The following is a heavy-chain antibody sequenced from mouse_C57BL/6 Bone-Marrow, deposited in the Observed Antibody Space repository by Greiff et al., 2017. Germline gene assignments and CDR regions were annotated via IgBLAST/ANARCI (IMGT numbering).Heavy chain of an antibody. CDR3: TTVYYGSRGLDY. J-gene: IGHJ2*01. Sequence: EVKLMESGAELVRPGASVKLSCTASGFNIKDYYMHWVKQRPEQGLEWIGRIDPEDGDTEYAPKFQGKATMTADKSSNTAYLQLSSLTSEDTAVYYGTTVYYGSRGLDYWGQGTTLTVSS. CDR2: IDPEDGDT. D-gene: IGHD1-1*01. CDR1: GFNIKDYY. V-gene: IGHV14-1*01.